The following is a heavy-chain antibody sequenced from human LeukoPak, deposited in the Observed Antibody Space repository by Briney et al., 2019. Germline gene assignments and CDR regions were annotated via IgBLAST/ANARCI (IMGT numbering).Heavy chain of an antibody. J-gene: IGHJ3*02. CDR3: ARAQVTMIVVVPLWDAFDI. D-gene: IGHD3-22*01. CDR2: IYYSGST. CDR1: GGSISSSSYY. Sequence: PSETLSLTCTVSGGSISSSSYYWGWIRQPPGKGLEWIGSIYYSGSTYYNPSLKSRVTISVDTSKNQFSLKLSSVTAADTAVYYCARAQVTMIVVVPLWDAFDIWGQGTMVTVSS. V-gene: IGHV4-39*07.